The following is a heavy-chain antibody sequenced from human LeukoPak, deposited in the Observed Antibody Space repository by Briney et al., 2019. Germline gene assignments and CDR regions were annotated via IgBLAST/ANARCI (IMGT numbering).Heavy chain of an antibody. CDR2: ISGSGGST. Sequence: GGSLRLSCAASGFTFSSYAMSWVRQAPGKGLEWVSAISGSGGSTYYADSVKGRFTISRDNSKNTLYLQMNSLRAEDTAVYYCAKKGVIYDFWSGYYPDAFDIWGQGTMVTVSS. J-gene: IGHJ3*02. V-gene: IGHV3-23*01. CDR3: AKKGVIYDFWSGYYPDAFDI. CDR1: GFTFSSYA. D-gene: IGHD3-3*01.